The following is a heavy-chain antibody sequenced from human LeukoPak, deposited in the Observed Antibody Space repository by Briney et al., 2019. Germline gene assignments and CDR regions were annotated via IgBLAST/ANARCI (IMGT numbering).Heavy chain of an antibody. J-gene: IGHJ5*02. CDR1: GYTFTSYG. V-gene: IGHV1-18*01. CDR3: ARQYCTNGVCSPQNWFDP. Sequence: ASVKVSCTASGYTFTSYGISWVRQAPGQGLEWMGWISAYNGNTNYAQKLQGRVTMTTDTSTSTAYMELRSLRSDDTAVYYCARQYCTNGVCSPQNWFDPWGQGTLVTVSS. D-gene: IGHD2-8*01. CDR2: ISAYNGNT.